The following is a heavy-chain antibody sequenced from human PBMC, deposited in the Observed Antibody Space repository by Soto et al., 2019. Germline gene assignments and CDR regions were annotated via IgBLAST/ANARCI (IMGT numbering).Heavy chain of an antibody. V-gene: IGHV3-23*01. CDR3: AKDSTVTTSLYFYYYGFDV. CDR2: VSGRGGST. Sequence: LRLYCTASGFTFNHYAMSWVRQAPGKGLEWVSAVSGRGGSTKYADSVKGRFIISRDNSNSTLYLQMDSLRGEDTAVYYCAKDSTVTTSLYFYYYGFDVWGQGTTVTVSS. CDR1: GFTFNHYA. D-gene: IGHD4-17*01. J-gene: IGHJ6*02.